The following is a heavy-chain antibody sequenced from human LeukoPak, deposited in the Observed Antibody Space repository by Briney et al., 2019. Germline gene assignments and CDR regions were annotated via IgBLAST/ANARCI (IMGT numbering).Heavy chain of an antibody. J-gene: IGHJ5*02. CDR3: AREAGNWSGYYDWFDP. Sequence: SETLSLTCTVSGGSISSSSYYWGWIRQPPGKGLEWIGSIYYSGSTYYNPSLKSRVTISVDTSKNQFSLKLSSVTAADTAVYYCAREAGNWSGYYDWFDPWGQGTLVTVSS. D-gene: IGHD3-3*01. V-gene: IGHV4-39*07. CDR1: GGSISSSSYY. CDR2: IYYSGST.